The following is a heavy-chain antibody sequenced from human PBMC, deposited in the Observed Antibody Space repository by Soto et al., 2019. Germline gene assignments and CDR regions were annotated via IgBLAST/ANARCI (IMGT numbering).Heavy chain of an antibody. Sequence: SETLSLTCAVSGDSIRTDNWWSWARQPPGKGLEWIGEVYENGHTNYNPSLKSRVAMSVDTTKNQFSLKLTSVTAADTAMYYCAAWFGELGPGPYYYYGMDVWGQGTTVTVSS. V-gene: IGHV4-4*02. CDR2: VYENGHT. CDR3: AAWFGELGPGPYYYYGMDV. J-gene: IGHJ6*02. D-gene: IGHD3-10*01. CDR1: GDSIRTDNW.